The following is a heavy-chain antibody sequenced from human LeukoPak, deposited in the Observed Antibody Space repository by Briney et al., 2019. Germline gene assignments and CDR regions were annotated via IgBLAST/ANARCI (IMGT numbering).Heavy chain of an antibody. CDR1: GGSISSGSYY. CDR3: ARTWLGRYYYMDV. CDR2: IYTSGST. D-gene: IGHD1-14*01. J-gene: IGHJ6*03. Sequence: SETLSLTCTVSGGSISSGSYYWSWIRQPAGKGLEWIGRIYTSGSTNYNPSLKSRVTISVDTSKNQFSLKLSSVTAADTAVYYCARTWLGRYYYMDVWGKGTTVTVSS. V-gene: IGHV4-61*02.